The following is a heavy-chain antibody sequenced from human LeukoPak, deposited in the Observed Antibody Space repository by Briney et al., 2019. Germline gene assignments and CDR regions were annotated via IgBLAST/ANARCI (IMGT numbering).Heavy chain of an antibody. J-gene: IGHJ4*02. CDR2: TYYRSKWYY. CDR1: GTIVPINNPA. CDR3: ARSIAASGNNFDY. V-gene: IGHV6-1*01. Sequence: SQTLSLTCAISGTIVPINNPAWNWIRQSPSRALDGLGRTYYRSKWYYDYAVSVKSRISLNPDTSKNQFSLQLHSVTPEDTAVYYCARSIAASGNNFDYWGQGTLVTVSS. D-gene: IGHD6-13*01.